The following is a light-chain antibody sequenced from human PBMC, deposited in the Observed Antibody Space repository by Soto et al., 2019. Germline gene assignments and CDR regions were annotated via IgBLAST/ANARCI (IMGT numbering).Light chain of an antibody. J-gene: IGKJ2*01. CDR1: QSISLW. CDR2: RAS. Sequence: DIQMTQSPSTLSAYVGERVTITCRASQSISLWLAWYQKKPGKAPILLIYRASNLQTGVPSRFSGSGSGTEFTLTINSLQPDDFATYYCQQYRSRPYTFGQGTKLEIE. V-gene: IGKV1-5*03. CDR3: QQYRSRPYT.